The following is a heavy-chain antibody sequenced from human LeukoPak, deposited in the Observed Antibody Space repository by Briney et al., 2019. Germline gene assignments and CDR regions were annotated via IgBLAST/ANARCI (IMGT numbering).Heavy chain of an antibody. J-gene: IGHJ4*02. CDR2: ISSSSSTI. CDR3: ARDSGGYGLDYFDY. D-gene: IGHD5-18*01. CDR1: GFTFSSYS. V-gene: IGHV3-48*01. Sequence: PGGSLRLSCAAPGFTFSSYSMNWVRQAPGKGLEWVSYISSSSSTIYYADSVKGRFTISRDNAKNSLYLQMNSLRAEDTAVYYCARDSGGYGLDYFDYWGQGTLVTVSS.